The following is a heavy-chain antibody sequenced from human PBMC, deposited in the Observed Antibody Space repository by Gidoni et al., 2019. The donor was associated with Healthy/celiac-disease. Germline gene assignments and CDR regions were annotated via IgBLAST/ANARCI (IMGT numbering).Heavy chain of an antibody. CDR3: AKDVSKSGYSYARGNYFDY. CDR1: GFTFSRYA. CDR2: ISGSGGST. Sequence: EVQLLESGGGLVQPGGSLRLSCAASGFTFSRYAMSWVRQAPGKGLEWVSAISGSGGSTYYADSVKGRFTISRDNSKNTLYLQMNSLRAEDTAVYYCAKDVSKSGYSYARGNYFDYWGQGTLVTVSS. D-gene: IGHD5-18*01. J-gene: IGHJ4*02. V-gene: IGHV3-23*01.